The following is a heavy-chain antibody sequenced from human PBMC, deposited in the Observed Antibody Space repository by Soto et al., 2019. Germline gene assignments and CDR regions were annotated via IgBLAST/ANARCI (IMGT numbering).Heavy chain of an antibody. Sequence: QVQLVQSGAEVKKPGSSVKVSCKASGGTFSSYAISWVRQAPGQGLEWMGGIIPIFSTANYAQTFQGRVTIAADESTSTAYMELSSLRSEDTDVYYCARGESIAAFWFDYWGQGTLVTVSS. CDR3: ARGESIAAFWFDY. V-gene: IGHV1-69*12. CDR2: IIPIFSTA. J-gene: IGHJ4*02. CDR1: GGTFSSYA. D-gene: IGHD6-6*01.